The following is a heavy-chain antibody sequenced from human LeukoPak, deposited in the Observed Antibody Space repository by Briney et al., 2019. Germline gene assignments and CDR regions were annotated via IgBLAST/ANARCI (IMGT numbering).Heavy chain of an antibody. Sequence: SVKVSCKASGGTFSSYAISWVRQAPGQGLEWMGRIIPIFGTANYAQKFQGRVTITTDESTSSAYMELSSLRSEDTAVCYCARELGGNGFQHWGQGTLVTASS. CDR3: ARELGGNGFQH. V-gene: IGHV1-69*05. D-gene: IGHD4-23*01. J-gene: IGHJ1*01. CDR1: GGTFSSYA. CDR2: IIPIFGTA.